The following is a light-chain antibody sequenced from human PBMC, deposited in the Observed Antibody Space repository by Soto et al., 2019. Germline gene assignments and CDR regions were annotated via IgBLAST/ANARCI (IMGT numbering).Light chain of an antibody. V-gene: IGKV3-20*01. CDR1: QSVSVNS. CDR3: QQYGGAPFT. J-gene: IGKJ3*01. CDR2: SAS. Sequence: EIVLTQSPGTLSLSPGERATLSCRASQSVSVNSLAWYQQKGGQAPRLLIYSASTRATSVPDRFSGTGSGTDFALTISRLETDESAVYYCQQYGGAPFTFGPGTKVDIK.